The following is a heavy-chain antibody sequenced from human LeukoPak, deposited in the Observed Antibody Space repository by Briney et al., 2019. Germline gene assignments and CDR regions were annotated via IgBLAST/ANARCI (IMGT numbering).Heavy chain of an antibody. Sequence: GGSLRLPCVGTGFTFNNYWMNWVRQAPGKGLEWVANIKEDESEIYYVDSVQGRFTISRDNTKNSVYLQMNSLRAEDTAVYYCAGSSGWLFDYWGQGTLVAVSS. D-gene: IGHD6-19*01. CDR3: AGSSGWLFDY. CDR2: IKEDESEI. CDR1: GFTFNNYW. J-gene: IGHJ4*02. V-gene: IGHV3-7*01.